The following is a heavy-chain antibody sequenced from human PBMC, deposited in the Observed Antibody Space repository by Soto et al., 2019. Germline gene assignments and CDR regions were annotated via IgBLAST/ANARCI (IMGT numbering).Heavy chain of an antibody. CDR3: AKGIGYYDSSGYHAFDT. J-gene: IGHJ3*02. D-gene: IGHD3-22*01. Sequence: PGGSLRLSCAASGFTFSSYAMSWVRQAPGKGLEWVSAISGSGGSTYYADSVKGRFTISRDNSKNTLYLQMNSLRAEDTAVYYCAKGIGYYDSSGYHAFDTWGQGTMVT. CDR1: GFTFSSYA. V-gene: IGHV3-23*01. CDR2: ISGSGGST.